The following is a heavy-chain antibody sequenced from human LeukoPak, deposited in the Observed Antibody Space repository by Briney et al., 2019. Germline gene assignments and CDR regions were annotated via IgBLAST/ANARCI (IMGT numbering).Heavy chain of an antibody. V-gene: IGHV1-18*01. CDR2: ISAYNGNT. D-gene: IGHD3-9*01. CDR3: ARVGILTGYYRDNWFDP. CDR1: GYTFTSYG. J-gene: IGHJ5*02. Sequence: ASVKVSCKASGYTFTSYGISWVRQAPGQGLEWMGWISAYNGNTNYAQKLQGRVTMTTDTSTSTAYMELRSLRSGDTAVYYCARVGILTGYYRDNWFDPWGQGTLVTVSS.